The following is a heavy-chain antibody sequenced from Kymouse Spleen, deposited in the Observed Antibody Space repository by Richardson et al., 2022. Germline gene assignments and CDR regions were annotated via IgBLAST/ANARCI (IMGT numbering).Heavy chain of an antibody. CDR1: GFTFSGSA. V-gene: IGHV3-73*02. Sequence: EVQLVESGGGLVQPGGSLKLSCAASGFTFSGSAMHWVRQASGKGLEWVGRIRSKANSYATAYAASVKGRFTISRDDSKNTAYLQMNSLKTEDTAVYYCTPYRMDAFDIWGQGTMVTVSS. CDR3: TPYRMDAFDI. J-gene: IGHJ3*02. CDR2: IRSKANSYAT. D-gene: IGHD1-26*01,IGHD6-13*01,IGHD6-19*01.